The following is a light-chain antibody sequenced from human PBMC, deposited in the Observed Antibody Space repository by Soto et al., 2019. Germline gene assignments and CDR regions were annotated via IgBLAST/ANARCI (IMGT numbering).Light chain of an antibody. Sequence: DIPMTQSPSSVSASVGDRVTITCRASQVISTWLAWYQQKPGKAPTLLIYKASTLQSGVPSRFSGSGSGTDFTLTISRLQAEDFATYYCQQTNSFPYTFGQGTKLEIK. CDR1: QVISTW. CDR2: KAS. V-gene: IGKV1D-12*01. CDR3: QQTNSFPYT. J-gene: IGKJ2*01.